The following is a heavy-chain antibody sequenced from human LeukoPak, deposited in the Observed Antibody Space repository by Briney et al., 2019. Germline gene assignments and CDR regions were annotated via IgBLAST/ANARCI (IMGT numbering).Heavy chain of an antibody. CDR3: TTLFGVVSVR. Sequence: PGGSLRLSCAASGFTFSNAWMNWVRQAPGKGLEWVGRVKRKTDGGTSDYAAPVQGRFTISRDDSKNTLYLQMNNLKTEDTAVYYCTTLFGVVSVRWGQGTLVTVSS. J-gene: IGHJ4*02. CDR1: GFTFSNAW. CDR2: VKRKTDGGTS. D-gene: IGHD3-3*01. V-gene: IGHV3-15*05.